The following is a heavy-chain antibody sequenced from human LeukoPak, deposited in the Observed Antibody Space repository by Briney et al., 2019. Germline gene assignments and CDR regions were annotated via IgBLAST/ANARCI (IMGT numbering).Heavy chain of an antibody. CDR1: GFTFSSYA. CDR2: ICGSGADT. CDR3: AKDLSPSGGF. J-gene: IGHJ4*02. D-gene: IGHD5-12*01. V-gene: IGHV3-23*01. Sequence: GGCLRLSCAASGFTFSSYAMSWVRQAPGKGREWVSSICGSGADTYSADSVKGRFTISRDNSKNTLYLQMNSLRAEDTAVYYCAKDLSPSGGFWGQGTLVTVSS.